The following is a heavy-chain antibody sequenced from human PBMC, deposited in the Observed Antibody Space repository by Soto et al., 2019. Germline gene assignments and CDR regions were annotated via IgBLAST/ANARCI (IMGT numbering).Heavy chain of an antibody. CDR3: ARDGPLISSRSWLDP. Sequence: GASVKVSCKASGYTFSSYGISWVRQAPGQGLEWMGWISAYNGDVNYAQNFQGRVTMATDTSTSTAYMELRSLRSDDTAIYYCARDGPLISSRSWLDPWGPGTLVTVS. CDR1: GYTFSSYG. D-gene: IGHD3-16*01. J-gene: IGHJ5*02. CDR2: ISAYNGDV. V-gene: IGHV1-18*04.